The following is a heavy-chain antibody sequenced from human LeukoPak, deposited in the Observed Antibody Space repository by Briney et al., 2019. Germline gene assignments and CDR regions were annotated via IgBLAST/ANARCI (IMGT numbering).Heavy chain of an antibody. D-gene: IGHD6-13*01. Sequence: SETLSLTCTVSGGSISSSSYYWGWIREPPGKGLEWIGSIYYSGSTYYNPSLKSRVTISVDTSKNQFSLKLSSVTAADTAVYYCARGIRQQLAHLYYVDYWGQGTLVTVSS. J-gene: IGHJ4*02. CDR2: IYYSGST. V-gene: IGHV4-39*07. CDR1: GGSISSSSYY. CDR3: ARGIRQQLAHLYYVDY.